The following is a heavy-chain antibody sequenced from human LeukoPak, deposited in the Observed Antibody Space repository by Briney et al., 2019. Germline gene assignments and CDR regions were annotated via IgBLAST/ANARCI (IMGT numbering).Heavy chain of an antibody. V-gene: IGHV1-2*02. J-gene: IGHJ4*02. CDR1: GYTFSGFY. CDR3: ARGRKPDY. Sequence: ASVKVSCKASGYTFSGFYMHWVRQAPGQGLEWMGWINPNRGDTKYAQKFQGRVTMTRDTSISTAYIELSRLRSDDTAVYYCARGRKPDYWGQGTLVTVSS. CDR2: INPNRGDT.